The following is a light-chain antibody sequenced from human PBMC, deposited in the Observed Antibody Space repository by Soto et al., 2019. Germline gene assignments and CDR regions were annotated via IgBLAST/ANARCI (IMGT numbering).Light chain of an antibody. V-gene: IGLV2-11*01. CDR3: CSYAGSSFAI. CDR2: DVD. CDR1: SSDVGGYDF. Sequence: QSALTQPRSVSGSPGQPVTISCTGTSSDVGGYDFVSWYQQHPGKAPRLIIFDVDQRPSGVPDRFSGSKSVNTASLNIAGLRGEDEADYYCCSYAGSSFAIFGGGTKVTVL. J-gene: IGLJ2*01.